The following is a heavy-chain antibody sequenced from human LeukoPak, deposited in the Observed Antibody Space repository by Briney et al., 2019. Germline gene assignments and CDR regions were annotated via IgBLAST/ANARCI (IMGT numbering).Heavy chain of an antibody. Sequence: PGGSLRLSCAASGFTFSSYAMSWVRQAPGKGLEWVSAISGSGSSTCYADSVKGRFTISRDNSKNTLYLQMNSLRTEDTAVYYCAKVGLPVTTILDYFDYWGQGTLVTVSS. D-gene: IGHD4-11*01. CDR3: AKVGLPVTTILDYFDY. V-gene: IGHV3-23*01. CDR2: ISGSGSST. J-gene: IGHJ4*02. CDR1: GFTFSSYA.